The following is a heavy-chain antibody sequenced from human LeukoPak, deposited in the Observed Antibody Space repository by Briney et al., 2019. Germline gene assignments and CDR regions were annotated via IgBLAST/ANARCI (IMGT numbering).Heavy chain of an antibody. V-gene: IGHV3-7*03. J-gene: IGHJ6*04. CDR2: IKQDGSEK. D-gene: IGHD3-10*01. Sequence: GGSLRLSCAASGFTFSSYWMSWVRQAPGKGPEWVANIKQDGSEKYYVDSVKGRFTISRDNAKNSLYLQMNSLRAEDTAVYYCAAAVGFGGDYGMDVWGKGTTVTVSS. CDR3: AAAVGFGGDYGMDV. CDR1: GFTFSSYW.